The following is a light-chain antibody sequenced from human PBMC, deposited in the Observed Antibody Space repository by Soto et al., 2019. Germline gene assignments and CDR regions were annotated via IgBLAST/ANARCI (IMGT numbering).Light chain of an antibody. Sequence: EIVLTQSPGTLSLSPGERATLSCRASQSVSSSYLAWYQQKPGQAPRLLIYRASSRAAGIPDRFSGSGSGTDFTLTISRLEPEDLAVYACQQYGSSPPDTFGQGTKLEIK. CDR1: QSVSSSY. V-gene: IGKV3-20*01. CDR2: RAS. CDR3: QQYGSSPPDT. J-gene: IGKJ2*01.